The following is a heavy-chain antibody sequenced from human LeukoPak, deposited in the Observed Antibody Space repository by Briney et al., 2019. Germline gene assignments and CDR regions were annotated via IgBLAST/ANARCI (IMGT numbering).Heavy chain of an antibody. J-gene: IGHJ6*04. CDR2: ISSSSSYI. CDR1: GFTFSSYS. CDR3: ARGKQLDYYGMDV. Sequence: GGSLRLSCAASGFTFSSYSMNWVRQAPGKGLEWVSSISSSSSYIYYADSVRGRFTISRDNAKNSLYLQMNSLRAEDTAVYYCARGKQLDYYGMDVWGKGTTVTVSS. D-gene: IGHD6-13*01. V-gene: IGHV3-21*01.